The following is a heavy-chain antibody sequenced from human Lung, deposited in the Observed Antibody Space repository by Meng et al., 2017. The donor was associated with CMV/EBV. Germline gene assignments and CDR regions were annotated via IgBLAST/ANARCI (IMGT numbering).Heavy chain of an antibody. V-gene: IGHV4-59*01. CDR1: GGSITSYY. CDR3: ARGRDDDISLGYYYNRGFDV. D-gene: IGHD3-22*01. CDR2: ISHSGTS. J-gene: IGHJ6*02. Sequence: SETLSLXXTVSGGSITSYYWNWIRQPPGKKLEWIGDISHSGTSSYNPSLKSRVIITVDTSRNQFSLKLTSVAAADTAVYFCARGRDDDISLGYYYNRGFDVGGRGATVTVSS.